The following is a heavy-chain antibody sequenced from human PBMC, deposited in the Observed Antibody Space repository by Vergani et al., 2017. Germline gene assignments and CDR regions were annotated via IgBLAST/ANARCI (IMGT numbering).Heavy chain of an antibody. CDR3: AKSRHPLRGFDY. CDR2: ISGSGCST. CDR1: GFTFSSYA. D-gene: IGHD6-6*01. V-gene: IGHV3-23*01. J-gene: IGHJ4*02. Sequence: EVQLLESGGGLVQPGGSLRLSCAASGFTFSSYAMSWVRQAPGKGLEWVSAISGSGCSTYYADSVKGRFTISRDNSKNTLYLQMNSLRAEDTAVYYCAKSRHPLRGFDYWGQGTLVTVSS.